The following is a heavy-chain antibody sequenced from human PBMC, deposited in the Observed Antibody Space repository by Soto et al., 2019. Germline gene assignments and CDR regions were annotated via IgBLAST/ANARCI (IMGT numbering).Heavy chain of an antibody. CDR1: GGSISSGDYY. CDR2: IYYSGST. V-gene: IGHV4-30-4*02. J-gene: IGHJ6*02. Sequence: PSETLSLTCTVSGGSISSGDYYWSWIRQPPGKGLEWIGYIYYSGSTYYNPSLKSRVTISVDTSKNQFSLKLSSVTAADTAVYYCASTSKLGYSSGWYNYYYDGMDVWGQGTTVTVSS. CDR3: ASTSKLGYSSGWYNYYYDGMDV. D-gene: IGHD6-19*01.